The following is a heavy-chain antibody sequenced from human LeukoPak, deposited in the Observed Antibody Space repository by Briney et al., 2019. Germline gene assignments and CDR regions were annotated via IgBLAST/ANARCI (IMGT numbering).Heavy chain of an antibody. Sequence: ASVKVSCKASGYTFTSYGISWVRQAPGQGLEWMGWISAYNGNTNYAQKLQGRVTMTTDTSTSTAYMELRSLRSDDTAVYYCARLRSSGYYYTEYYFDYWGQGTLVTVSS. D-gene: IGHD3-22*01. CDR3: ARLRSSGYYYTEYYFDY. J-gene: IGHJ4*02. CDR2: ISAYNGNT. CDR1: GYTFTSYG. V-gene: IGHV1-18*01.